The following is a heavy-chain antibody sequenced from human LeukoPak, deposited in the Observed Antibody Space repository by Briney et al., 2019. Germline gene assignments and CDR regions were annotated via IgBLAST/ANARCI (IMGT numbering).Heavy chain of an antibody. Sequence: GGSLRLSCAASGLTVSNNAIHWVRQAPGKGLDWVAVVSFDGSKKYYADSVKGRFTISRDNSKNTLYLQMNTLRPDDTAVYYCTSATSGPFDYWGQGTLVTVSS. CDR2: VSFDGSKK. J-gene: IGHJ4*01. V-gene: IGHV3-30-3*01. CDR3: TSATSGPFDY. D-gene: IGHD6-25*01. CDR1: GLTVSNNA.